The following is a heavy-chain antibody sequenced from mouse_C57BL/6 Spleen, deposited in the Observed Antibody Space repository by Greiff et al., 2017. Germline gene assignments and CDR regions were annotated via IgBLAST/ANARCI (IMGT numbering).Heavy chain of an antibody. CDR3: ARPAQATSWFAY. CDR2: IYPGDGDT. Sequence: QVQLQQSGPELVKPGASVKISCKASGYAFSSSWMNWVKQRPGKGLEWIGRIYPGDGDTNYNGKFKGKATLTADKASSTAYMQLSSLTSEDSAVYFCARPAQATSWFAYWGQGTLVTVSA. V-gene: IGHV1-82*01. J-gene: IGHJ3*01. CDR1: GYAFSSSW. D-gene: IGHD3-2*02.